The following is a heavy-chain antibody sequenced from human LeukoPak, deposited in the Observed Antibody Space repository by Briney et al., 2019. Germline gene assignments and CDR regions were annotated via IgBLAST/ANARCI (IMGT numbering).Heavy chain of an antibody. D-gene: IGHD6-13*01. CDR3: ARRPLIAAAGAFDY. V-gene: IGHV4-39*01. CDR2: IYYSGST. J-gene: IGHJ4*02. CDR1: GVSISSSSYY. Sequence: PSETLSLTCTVSGVSISSSSYYWGWIRQPPGKGLEWIGSIYYSGSTYYNPSLKSRVTISVDTSKNQFSLKLSAVTAADTAVYYCARRPLIAAAGAFDYWGQGTLVTVSS.